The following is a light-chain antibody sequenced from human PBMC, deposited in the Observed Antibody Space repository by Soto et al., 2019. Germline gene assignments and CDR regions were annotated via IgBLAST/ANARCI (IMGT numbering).Light chain of an antibody. J-gene: IGLJ1*01. CDR1: SSDVGAYNY. V-gene: IGLV2-8*01. CDR3: SSFAGSKTV. CDR2: EVS. Sequence: QSALAQPPSASGSPGHSVTISCAGTSSDVGAYNYVSWYQQHPGKAPQLMIYEVSKRPSGVPDRFSASKSGNTASLTVSGLQAEDEADYYCSSFAGSKTVFVTGTKVTVL.